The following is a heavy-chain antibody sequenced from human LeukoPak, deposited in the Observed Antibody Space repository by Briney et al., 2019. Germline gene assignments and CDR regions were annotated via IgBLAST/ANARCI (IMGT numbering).Heavy chain of an antibody. Sequence: SETLSLTCTVSGSSISSGGYYWSWIRQHPGKGLEWIGYIYYSGSTYYNPSLKSRVTISVDTSKNQFSLKLSSVTAADTAVYYCAKRPPYSDTWFVMDVWGQGTTVTVSS. J-gene: IGHJ6*02. CDR1: GSSISSGGYY. D-gene: IGHD1-26*01. V-gene: IGHV4-31*03. CDR3: AKRPPYSDTWFVMDV. CDR2: IYYSGST.